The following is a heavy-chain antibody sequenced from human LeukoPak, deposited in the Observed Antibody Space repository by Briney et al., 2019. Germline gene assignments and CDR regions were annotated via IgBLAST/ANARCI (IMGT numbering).Heavy chain of an antibody. Sequence: ASVKASCKASGYTLTSYYMHWVPQAPGQGLEWMGVISPSRGSTTYAQKFQGRVTMTRDTSTSTLYMEVSSLRSEDTAVYYCALLMVRGSFDYWGEGTLVTVSS. V-gene: IGHV1-46*01. CDR1: GYTLTSYY. D-gene: IGHD2-8*01. J-gene: IGHJ4*02. CDR2: ISPSRGST. CDR3: ALLMVRGSFDY.